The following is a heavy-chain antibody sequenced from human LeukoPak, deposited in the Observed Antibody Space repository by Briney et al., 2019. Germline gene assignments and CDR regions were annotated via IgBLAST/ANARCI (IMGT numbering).Heavy chain of an antibody. CDR1: GGSFGGYY. Sequence: SETLSLTCAVYGGSFGGYYWSWIRQPPGKGLEWIGEINHSGSTYYNPSLKSRVTISVDTSKNQFSLKLSSVTAADTAVYFCARHPYASYYDILTGYHYYYYMDVWGKGTTVTISS. CDR3: ARHPYASYYDILTGYHYYYYMDV. CDR2: INHSGST. V-gene: IGHV4-34*01. D-gene: IGHD3-9*01. J-gene: IGHJ6*03.